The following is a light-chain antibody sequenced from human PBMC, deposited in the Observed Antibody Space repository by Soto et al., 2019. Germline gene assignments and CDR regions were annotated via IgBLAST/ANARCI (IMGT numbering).Light chain of an antibody. CDR2: DTS. J-gene: IGKJ1*01. V-gene: IGKV3D-15*01. Sequence: EIVITQSPATLSVSPGERATLSCRASQSVSSNLAWYQQKPGQAPRLLIYDTSTRATGIPDRFSGSGSGTDFTLTISRLKPEDFAVYYCQQYDSSPPTFGQGTNVDIK. CDR1: QSVSSN. CDR3: QQYDSSPPT.